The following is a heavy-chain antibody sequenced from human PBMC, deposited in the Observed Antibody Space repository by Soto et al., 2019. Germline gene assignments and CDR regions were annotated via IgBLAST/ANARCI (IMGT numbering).Heavy chain of an antibody. CDR1: GGSISIGGYY. CDR3: ARVPGSGVPLDS. V-gene: IGHV4-31*03. D-gene: IGHD3-10*01. J-gene: IGHJ4*02. CDR2: IYYRGTT. Sequence: QVQLQESGPGLVKPSQTLSLTCTVSGGSISIGGYYWSWIRQHSGKGLEWIGHIYYRGTTYYNPSLKSRVTISVDTSKNQFSLKLNSVTAADTAVYYCARVPGSGVPLDSWGQGTLVTVSS.